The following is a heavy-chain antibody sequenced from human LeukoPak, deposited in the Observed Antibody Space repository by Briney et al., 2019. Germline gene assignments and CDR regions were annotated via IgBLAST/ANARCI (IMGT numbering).Heavy chain of an antibody. Sequence: PGGSLRLSCAASGFTFSSYPMHWVRQAPGKGLEWIGSIYYSGSTYNNRSLKRRLTISIDTSKNQFSLRLSSVTAADTAVYYCTREVEGYSYASGRFLHFDPWGQGTLVTVSS. V-gene: IGHV4-38-2*02. CDR1: GFTFSSYP. CDR3: TREVEGYSYASGRFLHFDP. J-gene: IGHJ5*02. CDR2: IYYSGST. D-gene: IGHD3-10*01.